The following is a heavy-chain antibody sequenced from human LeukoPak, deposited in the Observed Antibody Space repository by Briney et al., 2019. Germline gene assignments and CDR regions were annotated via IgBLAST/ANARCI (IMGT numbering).Heavy chain of an antibody. CDR1: VYTFASYA. CDR2: INAGNGNT. Sequence: ASVKVSCKASVYTFASYAMHWVCQALGQSLSWMGWINAGNGNTKYSQRFQGRVTITRDTSASTAYMELSSLRSEDRAVYSRARSYYDILSGYPKNNWFDPWGQGPLVTVSS. D-gene: IGHD3-9*01. CDR3: ARSYYDILSGYPKNNWFDP. V-gene: IGHV1-3*01. J-gene: IGHJ5*02.